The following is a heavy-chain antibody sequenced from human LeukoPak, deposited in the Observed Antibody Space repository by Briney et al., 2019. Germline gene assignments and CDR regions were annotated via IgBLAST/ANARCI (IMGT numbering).Heavy chain of an antibody. CDR2: ISGSGTTI. Sequence: GGSLRLSCAASGFTFSSYAMSWVRQAPGKGLEWVSYISGSGTTIYYADSVRGRFTIARDNAKNSLYLQMNSLRAEDTAVYYCASNSMVRGKGTDYWGQGTLVTVSS. J-gene: IGHJ4*02. D-gene: IGHD3-10*01. CDR3: ASNSMVRGKGTDY. V-gene: IGHV3-48*04. CDR1: GFTFSSYA.